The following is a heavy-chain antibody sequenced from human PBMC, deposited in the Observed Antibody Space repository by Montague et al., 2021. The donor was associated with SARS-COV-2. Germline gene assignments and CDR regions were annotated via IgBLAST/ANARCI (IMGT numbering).Heavy chain of an antibody. CDR1: GGSISSSNW. Sequence: SETLSLTCAVSGGSISSSNWWGWVRQPPGKGLEWIGEIYHSGSTNYNPSLKSRVTISVDKSKNQFSLKLSSVTAADTAVYYCAREGLVVRGWFDPWGQGTLVTVSS. J-gene: IGHJ5*02. CDR2: IYHSGST. CDR3: AREGLVVRGWFDP. D-gene: IGHD2-15*01. V-gene: IGHV4-4*02.